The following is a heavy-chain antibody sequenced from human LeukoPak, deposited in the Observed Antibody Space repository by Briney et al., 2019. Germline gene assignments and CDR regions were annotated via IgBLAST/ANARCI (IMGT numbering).Heavy chain of an antibody. CDR3: AKDLNYYDSSGYYSAFDI. CDR1: GFTFSSYA. CDR2: ISGSGGST. D-gene: IGHD3-22*01. J-gene: IGHJ3*02. Sequence: GGSLRLSCAASGFTFSSYAMSWVRQAPGKGLEWVSGISGSGGSTYYADTVKGRFTISRDNSKNTMYLQMNSLRAEDTAVYYCAKDLNYYDSSGYYSAFDIWGQGTMVTVSS. V-gene: IGHV3-23*01.